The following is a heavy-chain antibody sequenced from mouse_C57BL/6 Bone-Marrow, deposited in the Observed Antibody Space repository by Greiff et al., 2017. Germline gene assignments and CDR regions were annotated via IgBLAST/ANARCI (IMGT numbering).Heavy chain of an antibody. CDR3: TRLECYFDF. Sequence: QVQLQQSGAELVRPGTSVKVSCKASGYAFTDYLIEWVKQRPGKGLEWIGVINPGSGGTNYNEKFKGKATLTADKSSSTAYMQLSSLTSEDSAVYVCTRLECYFDFWGQGTTLTVSS. CDR1: GYAFTDYL. J-gene: IGHJ2*01. CDR2: INPGSGGT. V-gene: IGHV1-54*01.